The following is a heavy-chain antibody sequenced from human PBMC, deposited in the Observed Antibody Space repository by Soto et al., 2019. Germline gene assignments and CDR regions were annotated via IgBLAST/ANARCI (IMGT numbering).Heavy chain of an antibody. V-gene: IGHV3-33*01. J-gene: IGHJ4*02. D-gene: IGHD3-22*01. CDR2: IWYGGSNK. Sequence: QVQLVESGGGVVQPGRSLRLSCAASGFTFNIYGMHWVRQAPGKGLEWVAVIWYGGSNKHYADSVKGRFTISRDNSKNTLYLQMNSLRAEDTAVYYCATEGSNDYYDTSGYQSYFDYWGQGNLVTVSS. CDR1: GFTFNIYG. CDR3: ATEGSNDYYDTSGYQSYFDY.